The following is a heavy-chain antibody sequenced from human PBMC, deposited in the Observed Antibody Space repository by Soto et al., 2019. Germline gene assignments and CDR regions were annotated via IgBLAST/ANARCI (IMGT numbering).Heavy chain of an antibody. J-gene: IGHJ6*02. CDR2: ISYDGSNK. Sequence: PGGSLRLSCAASGFTFSSYAMHWVRQAPGKGLEWVAVISYDGSNKYYADSVKGRFTISRDNSKNTLYLQMNSLRAEDTAVYYCARAGDREYYYYYYGMDVWGQGTTVTVSS. D-gene: IGHD3-10*01. V-gene: IGHV3-30-3*01. CDR1: GFTFSSYA. CDR3: ARAGDREYYYYYYGMDV.